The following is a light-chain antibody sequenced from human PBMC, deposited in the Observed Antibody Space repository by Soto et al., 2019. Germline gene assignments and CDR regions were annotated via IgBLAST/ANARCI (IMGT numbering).Light chain of an antibody. CDR2: EVT. J-gene: IGLJ1*01. CDR1: SSVIGSYNL. V-gene: IGLV2-23*02. Sequence: QSVLTQPASVSGSPGQSITISCTGTSSVIGSYNLVSWYQQHPGKAPKLMICEVTKRPSGVSNRFSASKSGNTASLTISGLQAEDEADYYCCSYAGGNTYVFGTGTKVTVL. CDR3: CSYAGGNTYV.